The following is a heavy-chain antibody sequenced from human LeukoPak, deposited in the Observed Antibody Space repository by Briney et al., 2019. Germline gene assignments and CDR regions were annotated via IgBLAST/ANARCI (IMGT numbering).Heavy chain of an antibody. CDR1: GGSISSGSYY. CDR3: ASSEVLLDAFDI. CDR2: IYTSGST. J-gene: IGHJ3*02. Sequence: PSQTLSLTCTVSGGSISSGSYYWSWIRQPAGKGLEWIGRIYTSGSTNYNPSLKSRVTMSVDTSKNQFSLKLSPVTAADTAVYYCASSEVLLDAFDIWGQGTMVTVSS. V-gene: IGHV4-61*02. D-gene: IGHD1-26*01.